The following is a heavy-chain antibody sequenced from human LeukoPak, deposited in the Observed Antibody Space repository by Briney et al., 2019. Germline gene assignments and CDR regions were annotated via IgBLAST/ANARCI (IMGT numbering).Heavy chain of an antibody. CDR2: ISAYNGNT. D-gene: IGHD3-10*01. CDR3: VRDSIDYYGSGSYNY. V-gene: IGHV1-18*01. Sequence: ASVKVSCKASGYTFTSYGISWVRQAPGQGLEWMGWISAYNGNTNYAQKLQGRVTMTTDTSTSTAYMELRSLRSDDTAVYYCVRDSIDYYGSGSYNYWGQGTLVTVSS. J-gene: IGHJ4*02. CDR1: GYTFTSYG.